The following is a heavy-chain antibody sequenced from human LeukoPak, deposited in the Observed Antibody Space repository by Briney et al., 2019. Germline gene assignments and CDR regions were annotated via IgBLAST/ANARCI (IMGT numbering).Heavy chain of an antibody. Sequence: GRSLRLSCAASGFTLSSYTMYWVRQAPGRGLEWDARFTCYGSSMTYADFVKGRFTVSRDIATNTLYLQMNRLRAEDTAVYYCARAQVGTPTDCWLQGTLVTVSS. CDR3: ARAQVGTPTDC. J-gene: IGHJ4*02. CDR1: GFTLSSYT. V-gene: IGHV3-74*01. CDR2: FTCYGSSM. D-gene: IGHD1-26*01.